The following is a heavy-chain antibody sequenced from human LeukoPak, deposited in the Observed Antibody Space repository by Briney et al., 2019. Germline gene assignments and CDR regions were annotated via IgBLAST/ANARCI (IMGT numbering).Heavy chain of an antibody. CDR2: IHYRSTWHN. Sequence: PSQTLSLTCAISGDSVSSNSAVWNWIRQSPSRGLEWLGRIHYRSTWHNEYAESVKSRISINPDTSKNQFSLQLNSVTPEDTAEYYCAGTTDYSSFLAYWGQGTLVTVSS. CDR3: AGTTDYSSFLAY. CDR1: GDSVSSNSAV. V-gene: IGHV6-1*01. J-gene: IGHJ4*02. D-gene: IGHD4-11*01.